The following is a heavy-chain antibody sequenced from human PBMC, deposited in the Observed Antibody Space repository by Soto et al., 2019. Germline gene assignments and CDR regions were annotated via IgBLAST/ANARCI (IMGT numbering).Heavy chain of an antibody. CDR2: INPSGGST. CDR1: GYTFTSYY. CDR3: ARALAAPRGHDY. V-gene: IGHV1-46*03. D-gene: IGHD6-25*01. J-gene: IGHJ4*02. Sequence: ASVKVSCKASGYTFTSYYMHWVRQAPGQGLEWMGIINPSGGSTSYAQKFQGRVTMTRDTSTSTVYMELSSLRSEDTVVYYCARALAAPRGHDYWGQGTLVTVSS.